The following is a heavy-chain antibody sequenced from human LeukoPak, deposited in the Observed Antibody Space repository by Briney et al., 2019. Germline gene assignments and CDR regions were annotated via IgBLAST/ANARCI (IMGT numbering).Heavy chain of an antibody. V-gene: IGHV4-34*01. Sequence: PSETLSLTCGVYGGSFSGYYWSWIRQPPGKGLEWIGEINQSGSTNYNPSLKSRVTISVDSSKNQFSLKLTSVTAADTAVYYCARAPPYDILSFDIWGQGTMVTVSS. D-gene: IGHD3-9*01. CDR3: ARAPPYDILSFDI. J-gene: IGHJ3*02. CDR2: INQSGST. CDR1: GGSFSGYY.